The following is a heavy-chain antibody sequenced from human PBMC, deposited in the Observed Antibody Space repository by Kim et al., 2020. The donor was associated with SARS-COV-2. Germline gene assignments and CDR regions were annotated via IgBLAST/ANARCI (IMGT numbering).Heavy chain of an antibody. CDR2: ISGSGGST. CDR3: AKEWGQWLVLGFDAFDI. V-gene: IGHV3-23*01. Sequence: GGSLRLSCAASGFTFSSYAMSWVRQAPGKGLEWVSAISGSGGSTYYADSVKGRFTISRDNSKNTLYLQMNSLRAEDTAVYYCAKEWGQWLVLGFDAFDIWGQGTMVTVSS. D-gene: IGHD6-19*01. CDR1: GFTFSSYA. J-gene: IGHJ3*02.